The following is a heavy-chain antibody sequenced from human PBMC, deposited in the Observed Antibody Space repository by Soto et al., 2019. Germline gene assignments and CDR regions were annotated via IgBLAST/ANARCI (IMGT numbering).Heavy chain of an antibody. V-gene: IGHV4-39*07. CDR3: ARNWFDP. CDR2: IYYRGNA. J-gene: IGHJ5*02. CDR1: DDSINSDKYY. Sequence: SETLSLTCSVSDDSINSDKYYWGWIRQPPGKGLEWIGSIYYRGNAYYNPSLQTRVTISLDKSKNQFSLKLSSVTAADTAVYYCARNWFDPWGQGTLVTVSS.